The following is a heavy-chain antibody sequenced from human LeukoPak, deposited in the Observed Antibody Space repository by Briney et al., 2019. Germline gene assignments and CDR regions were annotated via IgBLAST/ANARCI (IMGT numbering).Heavy chain of an antibody. V-gene: IGHV3-23*01. Sequence: GGSLRLSCAASGFTFSSYAMSWVRQAPGKGLERVSAISGSGGSTYYADSVKGRFTISRDNSKNTLYLQMNSLRAEDTAVYYCAKDPPLYGDYDYFDYWGQGTLVTVSS. D-gene: IGHD4-17*01. CDR2: ISGSGGST. CDR3: AKDPPLYGDYDYFDY. CDR1: GFTFSSYA. J-gene: IGHJ4*02.